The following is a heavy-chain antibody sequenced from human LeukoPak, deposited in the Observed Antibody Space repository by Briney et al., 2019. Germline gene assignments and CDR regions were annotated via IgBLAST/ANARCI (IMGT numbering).Heavy chain of an antibody. J-gene: IGHJ6*03. Sequence: GESLKISCKGSGYSFTSYWIAWVRQMPGKGLEWMGIIYPGDSDTRYSPSFQGQVTISADKSISTAYLQWSSLKASDTAMYYCARHRGTWYGPDQTLKYYMDVWGKGTTVTVSS. CDR3: ARHRGTWYGPDQTLKYYMDV. V-gene: IGHV5-51*01. D-gene: IGHD6-13*01. CDR1: GYSFTSYW. CDR2: IYPGDSDT.